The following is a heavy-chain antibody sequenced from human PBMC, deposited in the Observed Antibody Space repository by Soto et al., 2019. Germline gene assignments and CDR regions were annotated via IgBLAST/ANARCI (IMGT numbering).Heavy chain of an antibody. CDR1: GYTFPGSY. Sequence: ASVKVSCKASGYTFPGSYIHWVRQAPGQGLEWMGWINPNSGGTNYAQKFQGWVTMTRDTSISTAYMELSRLRSDDTAVYYCARDSRSRFEGYYYYYMDVWGKGTTVTVSS. V-gene: IGHV1-2*04. J-gene: IGHJ6*03. CDR2: INPNSGGT. CDR3: ARDSRSRFEGYYYYYMDV. D-gene: IGHD3-3*01.